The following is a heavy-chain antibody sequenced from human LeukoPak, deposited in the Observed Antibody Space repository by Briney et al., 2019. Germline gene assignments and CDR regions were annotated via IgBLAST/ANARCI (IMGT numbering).Heavy chain of an antibody. J-gene: IGHJ4*02. Sequence: PGGSLRLSCAASGFTFSSYSMNWVRQAPGKGLEWVSSISSSRSYIYYPDSVKGRFTISRVNAQNSLYLQMNSLRAEDTAVYYCASVGYSYGRPFDYWGQGTLVTVSS. D-gene: IGHD5-18*01. CDR2: ISSSRSYI. CDR3: ASVGYSYGRPFDY. V-gene: IGHV3-21*01. CDR1: GFTFSSYS.